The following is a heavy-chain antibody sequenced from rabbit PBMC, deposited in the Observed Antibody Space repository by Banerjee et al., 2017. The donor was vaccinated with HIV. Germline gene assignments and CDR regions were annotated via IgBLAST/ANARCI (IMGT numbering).Heavy chain of an antibody. Sequence: QSLEESGGDLVKPGASLTLTCTASEIDFSNKYYMCWVRQAPGKGLESIACIYVSDGSTDYASWAKGRFTLAKISSITVTLQMTGLTAADTATYFCARRDAGYAAFNLWGPGTLVTVS. CDR3: ARRDAGYAAFNL. J-gene: IGHJ4*01. D-gene: IGHD6-1*01. CDR2: IYVSDGST. CDR1: EIDFSNKYY. V-gene: IGHV1S40*01.